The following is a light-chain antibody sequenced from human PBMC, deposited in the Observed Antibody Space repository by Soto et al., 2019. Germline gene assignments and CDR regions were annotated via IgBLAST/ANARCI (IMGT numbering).Light chain of an antibody. J-gene: IGKJ1*01. CDR2: GAS. CDR1: QSVTND. V-gene: IGKV3-15*01. Sequence: EIVMTQSPATLSVSPGERATLSCRASQSVTNDLAWYQQKPGQAPRLLIYGASTRATGIPARFSGSGSGTEYTLTISSLQSEDFAVYYCQQYNNWPPWTFGQGTKVEIK. CDR3: QQYNNWPPWT.